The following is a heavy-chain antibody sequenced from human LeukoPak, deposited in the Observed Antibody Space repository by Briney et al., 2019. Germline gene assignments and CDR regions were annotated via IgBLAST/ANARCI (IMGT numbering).Heavy chain of an antibody. CDR2: IYTSGST. Sequence: SEPLSLTCTVSGDSISSGSYYWSWIRQPAGKGLEWIGRIYTSGSTNYNPSLKSRVTMSLDTSKNQFSLKLSSVTAADTAVYYCARDMYGDYRRGIDYWGQGTLVTVSS. CDR1: GDSISSGSYY. J-gene: IGHJ4*02. D-gene: IGHD4-17*01. V-gene: IGHV4-61*02. CDR3: ARDMYGDYRRGIDY.